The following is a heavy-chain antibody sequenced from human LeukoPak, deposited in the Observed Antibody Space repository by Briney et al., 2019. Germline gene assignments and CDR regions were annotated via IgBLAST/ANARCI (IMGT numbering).Heavy chain of an antibody. D-gene: IGHD4/OR15-4a*01. CDR1: GYTFTSYY. J-gene: IGHJ4*02. V-gene: IGHV1-46*01. Sequence: ASVKVTCKASGYTFTSYYMHWVRQAPGQGLEWMGIINPSGGSTSYAQKFQGRVTMTRDTSTSTVYMELCSLRSEDTAVYYCARDRNPGQSNFLFDYWGQGTLVTVSS. CDR3: ARDRNPGQSNFLFDY. CDR2: INPSGGST.